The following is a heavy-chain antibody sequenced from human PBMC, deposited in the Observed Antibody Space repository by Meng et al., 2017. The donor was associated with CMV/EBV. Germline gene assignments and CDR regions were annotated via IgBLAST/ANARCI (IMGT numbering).Heavy chain of an antibody. CDR1: GYTFTSYY. J-gene: IGHJ4*02. CDR2: INPSGGST. CDR3: ALAEYSSSLFDY. V-gene: IGHV1-46*01. D-gene: IGHD6-13*01. Sequence: QVQLGQSAAEVKKPGASVKFSCKASGYTFTSYYMQWVRKAPGQGLEWMGIINPSGGSTSYAQKFQGRVTMTRDTSTSTVYMELSSLRSEDTAVYYCALAEYSSSLFDYWGQGTLVTVSS.